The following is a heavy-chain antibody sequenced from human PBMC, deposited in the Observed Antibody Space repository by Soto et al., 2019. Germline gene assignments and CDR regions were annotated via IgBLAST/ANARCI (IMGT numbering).Heavy chain of an antibody. Sequence: GESLQISCKGSGYSFTSYWIGWVRQMPGKGLEWMGIIYPGDSDTRYSPSFQGQVTISADKSISTAYLQWSSLKASDTAMYYCAISANYDFWIGYSHNCLDPWCQGILVT. CDR3: AISANYDFWIGYSHNCLDP. CDR1: GYSFTSYW. V-gene: IGHV5-51*01. CDR2: IYPGDSDT. D-gene: IGHD3-3*01. J-gene: IGHJ5*02.